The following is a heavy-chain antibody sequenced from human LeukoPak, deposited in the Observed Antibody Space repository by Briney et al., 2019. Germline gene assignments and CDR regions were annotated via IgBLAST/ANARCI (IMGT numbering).Heavy chain of an antibody. V-gene: IGHV3-74*01. J-gene: IGHJ5*02. Sequence: GGSLRLSFAASGFTFSSYWMHWVRQAPGKGLVWVSRINSDGSSTSYADSVKGRFTISRDNAKNTLYLQMNSLRAEDTAVYYCARDRNYYDSSGYYRELTNWFDPWGQGTLVTVSS. CDR1: GFTFSSYW. D-gene: IGHD3-22*01. CDR2: INSDGSST. CDR3: ARDRNYYDSSGYYRELTNWFDP.